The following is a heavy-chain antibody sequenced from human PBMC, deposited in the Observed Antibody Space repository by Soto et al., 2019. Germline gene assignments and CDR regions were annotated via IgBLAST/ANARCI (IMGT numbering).Heavy chain of an antibody. CDR3: AKEVIAARPYYFDH. CDR1: GFTFKNYA. Sequence: PGGSLRLSCSASGFTFKNYAVSWARQTPGKGLEWVATISASGAYTFYADSVKGRFTISRDNSQNTLFLHMRSLRAGDTATYYCAKEVIAARPYYFDHWGQGTMVTVSS. D-gene: IGHD6-6*01. J-gene: IGHJ4*02. V-gene: IGHV3-23*01. CDR2: ISASGAYT.